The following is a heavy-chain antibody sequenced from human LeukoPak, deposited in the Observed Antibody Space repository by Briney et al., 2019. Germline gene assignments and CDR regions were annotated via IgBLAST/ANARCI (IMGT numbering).Heavy chain of an antibody. CDR2: IDYGGST. J-gene: IGHJ4*02. CDR3: ARRGSSWYWYFDY. CDR1: GGSISNSYY. D-gene: IGHD6-13*01. V-gene: IGHV4-39*01. Sequence: SGTLSLTCTVSGGSISNSYYWGWIRPPPGKGLEWFGSIDYGGSTYYNPSLKSRFTISGDTSKNQFSLKLSCVTAADTAVYYCARRGSSWYWYFDYWGQGTLVTVSS.